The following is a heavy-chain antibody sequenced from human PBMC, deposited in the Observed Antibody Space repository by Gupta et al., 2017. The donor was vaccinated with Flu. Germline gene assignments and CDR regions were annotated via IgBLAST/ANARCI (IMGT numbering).Heavy chain of an antibody. CDR3: ARDGIAAASFPYYYYGMDV. CDR2: IIPIFGTA. V-gene: IGHV1-69*01. CDR1: GGTFSSYA. J-gene: IGHJ6*02. Sequence: QVQLVQSGAEVKKPGSSVKVSCKASGGTFSSYAISWVRQAPGQGLEWMGGIIPIFGTANYAQKFQGRVTITADESTSTAYMELSSLRSEDTAVYYCARDGIAAASFPYYYYGMDVWGQGTTVTVSS. D-gene: IGHD6-13*01.